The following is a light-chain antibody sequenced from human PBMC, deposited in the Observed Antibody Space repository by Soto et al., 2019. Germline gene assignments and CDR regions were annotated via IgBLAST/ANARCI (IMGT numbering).Light chain of an antibody. V-gene: IGKV1-33*01. CDR3: QQYDNLPIT. J-gene: IGKJ4*01. CDR1: QDISNY. Sequence: DIQMTQSPSSLSASVGDRVTITCQASQDISNYLNWYQQKPGKAPKLLIYDASNLETGVSSRFSGRGSRTDFTFTISSLQPEDIATYYCQQYDNLPITFGGGTKVEIK. CDR2: DAS.